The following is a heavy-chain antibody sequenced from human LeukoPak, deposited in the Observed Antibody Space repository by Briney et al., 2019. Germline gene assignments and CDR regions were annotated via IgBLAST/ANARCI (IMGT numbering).Heavy chain of an antibody. Sequence: GGSLRLSCAGSGFTFSSYAMHWVRQAPGKGLEWVTVISYDGSNKYYADSVKGRFTISRDNSKNTLYLQMNSLRAEDTAVYYCARDSGRYYDSSGYGYWGQGTLVTVSS. V-gene: IGHV3-30-3*01. J-gene: IGHJ4*02. CDR3: ARDSGRYYDSSGYGY. CDR1: GFTFSSYA. D-gene: IGHD3-22*01. CDR2: ISYDGSNK.